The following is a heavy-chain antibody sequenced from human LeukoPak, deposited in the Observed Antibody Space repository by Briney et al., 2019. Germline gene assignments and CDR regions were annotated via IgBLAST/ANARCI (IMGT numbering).Heavy chain of an antibody. CDR1: GGSFSGYY. CDR2: TNHSGST. V-gene: IGHV4-34*01. J-gene: IGHJ4*02. D-gene: IGHD6-13*01. Sequence: PSDTLSLTCAVYGGSFSGYYWSWIRQPPGKGLEWIGETNHSGSTNYKPSLKSRVPISVDTSKNQFSLKLSSVTAADTAVYYCARGQRFIAAPYYFDYWGQGTLVTASS. CDR3: ARGQRFIAAPYYFDY.